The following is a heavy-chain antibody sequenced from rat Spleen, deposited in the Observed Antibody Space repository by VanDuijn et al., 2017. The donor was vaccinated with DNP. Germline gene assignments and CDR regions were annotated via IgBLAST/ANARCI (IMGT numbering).Heavy chain of an antibody. D-gene: IGHD1-9*01. CDR3: ARRGHTTGLNWFTY. V-gene: IGHV5-25*01. CDR2: ITSSGGST. J-gene: IGHJ3*01. Sequence: EVQLVESGGGLVQPGRSLKLSCAASGFTFSDYYMAWVRQAPTKGLEWVASITSSGGSTYYPDSVKCRFTISRDNAKSTLYLQMDSLRSEDTATYYCARRGHTTGLNWFTYWGQGTLVTVSS. CDR1: GFTFSDYY.